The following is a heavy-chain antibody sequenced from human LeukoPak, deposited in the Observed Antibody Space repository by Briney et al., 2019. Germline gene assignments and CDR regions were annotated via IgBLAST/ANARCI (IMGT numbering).Heavy chain of an antibody. J-gene: IGHJ3*02. V-gene: IGHV1-69*13. Sequence: SVKVSCKASGGTFSSYAISWVRQAPGQGLEWMGGIIPIFGTANYAQKFQGRVTITADESTSTAYMELSSLRSEDTAVYYCARERLTIFGVASDAFDIWGQGTMVTVSS. D-gene: IGHD3-3*01. CDR2: IIPIFGTA. CDR1: GGTFSSYA. CDR3: ARERLTIFGVASDAFDI.